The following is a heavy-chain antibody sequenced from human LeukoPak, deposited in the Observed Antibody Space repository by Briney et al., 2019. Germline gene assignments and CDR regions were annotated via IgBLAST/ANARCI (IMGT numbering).Heavy chain of an antibody. CDR2: INPNSGGT. J-gene: IGHJ3*02. CDR1: GGTFSSYA. Sequence: ASVKVSCKASGGTFSSYAISWVRQAPGQGLEWMGWINPNSGGTNYAQKFQGRVTMTRDTSISTAYMELSRLRSDDTAVYYCARDWNDILTGALDIWGQGTMVTVSS. V-gene: IGHV1-2*02. D-gene: IGHD3-9*01. CDR3: ARDWNDILTGALDI.